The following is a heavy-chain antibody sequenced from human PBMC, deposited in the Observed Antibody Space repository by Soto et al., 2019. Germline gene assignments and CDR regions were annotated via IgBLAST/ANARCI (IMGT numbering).Heavy chain of an antibody. D-gene: IGHD3-10*01. CDR1: GGSISSGGYY. J-gene: IGHJ4*02. CDR2: IYYSGGT. V-gene: IGHV4-31*03. CDR3: ASRGQAYYYGSGSYYRPYYFDY. Sequence: PSETLSLTCTVSGGSISSGGYYWSWIRQHPGKGLEWIGYIYYSGGTYYNPSLKSRVTISVDTSKNQFSLKLSSVTAADTAVYYCASRGQAYYYGSGSYYRPYYFDYWGQGTLVTVSS.